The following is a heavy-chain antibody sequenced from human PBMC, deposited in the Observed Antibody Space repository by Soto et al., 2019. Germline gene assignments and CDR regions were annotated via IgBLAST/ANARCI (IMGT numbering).Heavy chain of an antibody. CDR2: IIPIFGTA. CDR3: ARVQEMGAHFDY. CDR1: GYTFTSYA. J-gene: IGHJ4*02. Sequence: SVKVSCKASGYTFTSYAISWVRQAPGQGLEWMGGIIPIFGTANYAQKFQGRVTITADESTSTAYMELSSLRSEDTAVYYCARVQEMGAHFDYWGQGTLVTVSS. D-gene: IGHD1-26*01. V-gene: IGHV1-69*13.